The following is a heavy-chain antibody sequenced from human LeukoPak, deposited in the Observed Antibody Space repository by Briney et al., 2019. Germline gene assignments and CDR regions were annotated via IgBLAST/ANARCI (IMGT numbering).Heavy chain of an antibody. V-gene: IGHV3-23*01. Sequence: PGGSLRLSCAASGFTFSSYAMSWVRQAPGKGLEWVSAISGSGGSTYYADSVKGRFTISRDNSKNTLYLQMNTLRAEDTALYYCAGSAYSSSSVGFWGQGTLVTVSS. J-gene: IGHJ4*02. D-gene: IGHD6-6*01. CDR3: AGSAYSSSSVGF. CDR1: GFTFSSYA. CDR2: ISGSGGST.